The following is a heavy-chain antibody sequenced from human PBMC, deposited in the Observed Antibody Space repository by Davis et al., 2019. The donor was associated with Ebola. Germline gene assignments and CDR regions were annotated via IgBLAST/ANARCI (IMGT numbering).Heavy chain of an antibody. CDR3: AKGGYYDFWSGYSQENWFDP. V-gene: IGHV3-30*02. CDR1: GFTFSSYG. CDR2: IRYDGSNK. J-gene: IGHJ5*02. D-gene: IGHD3-3*01. Sequence: GESLKISCAASGFTFSSYGMHWVRQAPGKGLEWVAFIRYDGSNKYYADSVKGRFTISRDNSKNTLYLQMNSLRAEDTAVYYCAKGGYYDFWSGYSQENWFDPWGQGTLVTVSS.